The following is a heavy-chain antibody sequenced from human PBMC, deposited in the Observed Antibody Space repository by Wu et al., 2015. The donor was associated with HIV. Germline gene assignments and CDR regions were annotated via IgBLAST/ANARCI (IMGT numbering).Heavy chain of an antibody. D-gene: IGHD5-18*01. CDR1: GYTFTSYD. Sequence: VKVSCKASGYTFTSYDINWVRQATGQGLEWMGWMNPNSGNTGYAQKFQGRVTMTRNTSISTAYMELRSLRSDDTAVYYCARDGAYSYGPDAFDIVGPRGQVVTVSS. V-gene: IGHV1-8*01. J-gene: IGHJ3*02. CDR2: MNPNSGNT. CDR3: ARDGAYSYGPDAFDI.